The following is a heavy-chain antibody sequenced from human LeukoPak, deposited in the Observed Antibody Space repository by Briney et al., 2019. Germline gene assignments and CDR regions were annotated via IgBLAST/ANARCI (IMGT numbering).Heavy chain of an antibody. D-gene: IGHD4-23*01. CDR3: AKLANDYGGNSVDY. CDR2: ISSSGSTI. Sequence: GGSLRLSCGASGFTFSDYYMSWIRQAPGKGLEWVSYISSSGSTIYYADSVKGRFTISRDNAKNSLYLQMNSLRAEDTAVYYCAKLANDYGGNSVDYWGQGTLVTVSS. J-gene: IGHJ4*02. V-gene: IGHV3-11*01. CDR1: GFTFSDYY.